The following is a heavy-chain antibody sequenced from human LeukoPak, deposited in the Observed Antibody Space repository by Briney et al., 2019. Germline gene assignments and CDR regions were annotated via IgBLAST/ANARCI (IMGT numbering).Heavy chain of an antibody. CDR1: GFTFSSYS. J-gene: IGHJ3*02. V-gene: IGHV3-21*04. D-gene: IGHD6-6*01. CDR2: ISSSSSYI. CDR3: AKDMGYSSSSRAFDI. Sequence: GGSLGLSCAASGFTFSSYSMNWVRQAPGKGLEWVSSISSSSSYIYYADSVKGRFTISRDNAKNSLYLQMNSLRAEDMALYYCAKDMGYSSSSRAFDIWGQGTMVTVSS.